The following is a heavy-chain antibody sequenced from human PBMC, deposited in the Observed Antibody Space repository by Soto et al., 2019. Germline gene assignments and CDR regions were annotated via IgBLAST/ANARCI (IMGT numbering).Heavy chain of an antibody. Sequence: PGGSLRLSCAASGFTFSSYGMHWVRQAPGKGLEWVAVIWYDGSNKYYADSVKGRFTISRDNSKNTLYLQMNSLRAEDTAVYYCARVAGDPDAFDIWGQGTMVTVSS. D-gene: IGHD4-17*01. CDR1: GFTFSSYG. CDR3: ARVAGDPDAFDI. CDR2: IWYDGSNK. J-gene: IGHJ3*02. V-gene: IGHV3-33*01.